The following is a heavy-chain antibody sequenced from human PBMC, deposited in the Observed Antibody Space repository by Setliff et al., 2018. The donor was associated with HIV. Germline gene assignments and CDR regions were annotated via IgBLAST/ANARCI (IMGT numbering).Heavy chain of an antibody. CDR1: GFTFSNFF. CDR2: MNPDGSEK. J-gene: IGHJ6*02. D-gene: IGHD3-3*02. CDR3: TRKLAPGHGMDV. V-gene: IGHV3-7*01. Sequence: PGGSLRLSCAVSGFTFSNFFIYWVRQAPGKGLEWVANMNPDGSEKNYVDSVKGRFTISRDNAKNSLYLQMDSLRVEDTTVYYCTRKLAPGHGMDVWGQGTTVTVSS.